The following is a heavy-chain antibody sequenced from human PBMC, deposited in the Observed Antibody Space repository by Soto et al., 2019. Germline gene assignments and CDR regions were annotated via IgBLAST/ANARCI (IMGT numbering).Heavy chain of an antibody. CDR2: ISYDGSNK. J-gene: IGHJ4*02. Sequence: GGSLRLSCAASGFTFSSYGMHWVRQAPGKGLEWVAVISYDGSNKYYADSVKGRFTISRDNSKNTLYLQMNSLRAEDTAVYYCAKGPGIAAANDYWGQGTLVTVSS. V-gene: IGHV3-30*18. D-gene: IGHD6-13*01. CDR1: GFTFSSYG. CDR3: AKGPGIAAANDY.